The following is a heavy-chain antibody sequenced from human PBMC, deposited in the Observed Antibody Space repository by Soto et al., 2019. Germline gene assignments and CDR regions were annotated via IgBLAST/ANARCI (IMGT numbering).Heavy chain of an antibody. CDR3: AKPILGWSGYSHFDY. CDR2: ISYDGSNK. CDR1: GFTFSSYG. Sequence: QVQLVESGGGVVQPGRYLRLSCAASGFTFSSYGMHWVRQAPGKGLEWVAVISYDGSNKYYADSVKGRFTISRDNSKNTLYLQMNSLRAEDTAVYYCAKPILGWSGYSHFDYWGQGTLVTVSS. D-gene: IGHD3-3*01. V-gene: IGHV3-30*18. J-gene: IGHJ4*02.